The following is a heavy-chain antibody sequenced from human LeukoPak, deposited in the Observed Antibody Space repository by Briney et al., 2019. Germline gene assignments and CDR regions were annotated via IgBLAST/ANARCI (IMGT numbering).Heavy chain of an antibody. Sequence: GGSLRLSCAASGFTFSNFAMHWVRQAPGKGLEWVAVISYDGTNKYYAESVKGRFTISRDNSKNTLHLQMNSLRAEDTAVYYCARDPPMYYYDEPGSRDAFDIWGQGTMVTVSS. CDR2: ISYDGTNK. V-gene: IGHV3-30-3*01. D-gene: IGHD3-22*01. J-gene: IGHJ3*02. CDR3: ARDPPMYYYDEPGSRDAFDI. CDR1: GFTFSNFA.